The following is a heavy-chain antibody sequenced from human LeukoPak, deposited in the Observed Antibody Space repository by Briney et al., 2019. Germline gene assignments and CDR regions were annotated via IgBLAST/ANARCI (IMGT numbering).Heavy chain of an antibody. CDR3: ARVGTMVRGVIRYNWFDP. D-gene: IGHD3-10*01. Sequence: GGSLRLSCAASGFTFSDYYMSWIRQAPGKGLEWVSYISSGGSTIYYADSVKGRFTISRDNAMKSLYLQMNSLRAEDTAVYYCARVGTMVRGVIRYNWFDPWGQGTLVTVSS. CDR2: ISSGGSTI. V-gene: IGHV3-11*04. J-gene: IGHJ5*02. CDR1: GFTFSDYY.